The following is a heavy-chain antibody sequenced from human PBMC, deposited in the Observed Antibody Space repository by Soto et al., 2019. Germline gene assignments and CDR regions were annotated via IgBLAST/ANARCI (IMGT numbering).Heavy chain of an antibody. V-gene: IGHV5-10-1*01. CDR3: ARLEKWYYNYYGLDV. CDR1: GYSFTTYW. J-gene: IGHJ6*02. Sequence: GESLKIACQGSGYSFTTYWISWVRQMPGKGLEWMGKIDPGDSSTNYSPSFRGHITISVDRSINTAHLQFSSLKAADTAVYYCARLEKWYYNYYGLDVWGQGTMVTVSS. D-gene: IGHD1-26*01. CDR2: IDPGDSST.